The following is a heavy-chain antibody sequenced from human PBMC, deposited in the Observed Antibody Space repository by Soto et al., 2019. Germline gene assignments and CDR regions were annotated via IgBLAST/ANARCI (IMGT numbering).Heavy chain of an antibody. D-gene: IGHD4-17*01. CDR3: ARVTVTQAHDY. J-gene: IGHJ4*02. CDR1: GFTFSSYD. Sequence: GGSLRLSCAASGFTFSSYDMHWVRQATGKGLEWVSAIGTAGDTYYPGSVKGRFTISRENAKNSLYLQMNSLRAEDTAVYYCARVTVTQAHDYWGQGTLVTVSS. V-gene: IGHV3-13*01. CDR2: IGTAGDT.